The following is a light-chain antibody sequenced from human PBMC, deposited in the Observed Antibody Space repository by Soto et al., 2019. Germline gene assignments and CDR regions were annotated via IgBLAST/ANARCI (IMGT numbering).Light chain of an antibody. Sequence: QSVLTQPPSASGTPGQRVTISCSGSGSNIGSNTVNWYQQLPGTDPKLLIYKNNQRPSGVPDRFSGSKSGTSASLAISGLQSEDEADYYCAAWDDSLNGRVFGGGTKLTVL. CDR3: AAWDDSLNGRV. V-gene: IGLV1-44*01. J-gene: IGLJ3*02. CDR2: KNN. CDR1: GSNIGSNT.